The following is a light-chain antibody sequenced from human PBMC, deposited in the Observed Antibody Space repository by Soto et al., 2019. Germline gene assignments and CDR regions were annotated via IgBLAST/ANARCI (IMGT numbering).Light chain of an antibody. CDR2: KAS. CDR1: QSITNW. V-gene: IGKV1-5*03. CDR3: QQYHSYPFT. J-gene: IGKJ3*01. Sequence: DIQMTQSPSTLSASVGDRLSITCRASQSITNWLAWYQQKPGKAPKLLIYKASSLQSEVPSRFSGSASGPEFTLTISSLQPDDVASYYCQQYHSYPFTCGPGTKVDIK.